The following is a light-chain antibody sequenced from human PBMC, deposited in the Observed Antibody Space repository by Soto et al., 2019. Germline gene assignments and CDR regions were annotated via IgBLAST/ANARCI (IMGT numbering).Light chain of an antibody. CDR2: GAS. CDR1: QSVSSRW. CDR3: QQYGESPWT. V-gene: IGKV3-20*01. Sequence: EIVLTQSPGTLSLSLGERATLSCRASQSVSSRWLAWYQQKPGQAPRLLISGASSRATGIPDRFSGSGSGTDFTLTISRLEPEDFAVYFCQQYGESPWTFGQGTKVEIK. J-gene: IGKJ1*01.